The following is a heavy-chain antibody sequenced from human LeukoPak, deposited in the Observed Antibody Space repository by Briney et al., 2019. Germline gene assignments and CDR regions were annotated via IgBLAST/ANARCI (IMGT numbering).Heavy chain of an antibody. CDR1: GFTFSNYW. CDR3: ARGFQHAYSGSYSGLDY. CDR2: IKQDGSET. V-gene: IGHV3-7*01. J-gene: IGHJ4*02. Sequence: GGSLRLSCAASGFTFSNYWMNWVRQAPGKGLECLANIKQDGSETYYADSVKGRFTISRDNAKNSLYLQMNSLRAEDTAVYYCARGFQHAYSGSYSGLDYWGQGTLVTVSS. D-gene: IGHD1-26*01.